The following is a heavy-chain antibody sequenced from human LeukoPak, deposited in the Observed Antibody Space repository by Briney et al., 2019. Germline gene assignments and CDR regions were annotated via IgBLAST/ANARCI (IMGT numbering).Heavy chain of an antibody. D-gene: IGHD4-17*01. V-gene: IGHV3-21*01. CDR1: GFTFSNYS. CDR3: ARDTAPPDTVTDY. Sequence: GGALSLPCAASGFTFSNYSMNWVDPAPGKGLEGVSSISSSSSYIYYAHSAKGRFTLSRDNAKNSLYLQMNSLRAEDTAVYYCARDTAPPDTVTDYWGQGTLVTVSS. CDR2: ISSSSSYI. J-gene: IGHJ4*02.